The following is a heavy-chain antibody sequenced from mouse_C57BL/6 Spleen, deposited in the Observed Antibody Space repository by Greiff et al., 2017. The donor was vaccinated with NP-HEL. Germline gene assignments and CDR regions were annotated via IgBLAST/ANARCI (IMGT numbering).Heavy chain of an antibody. Sequence: EVQLQQSGPELVKPGASVKISCKASGYTFTDYYMNWVKQSHGKSLEWIGDINPNNGGTSYNQKFKGKATLTVDKSSSTAYMELRSLTSEDSAVYYWARDYSNYPAWFAYWGQGTLVTVSA. D-gene: IGHD2-5*01. CDR3: ARDYSNYPAWFAY. V-gene: IGHV1-26*01. J-gene: IGHJ3*01. CDR2: INPNNGGT. CDR1: GYTFTDYY.